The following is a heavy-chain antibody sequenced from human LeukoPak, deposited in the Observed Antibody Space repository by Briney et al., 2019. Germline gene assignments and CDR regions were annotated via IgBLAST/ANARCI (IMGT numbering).Heavy chain of an antibody. CDR2: IRSKTDDETT. CDR3: AKVYCSSTSCYRFGAFDI. D-gene: IGHD2-2*02. J-gene: IGHJ3*02. CDR1: GFTFSSAW. V-gene: IGHV3-15*01. Sequence: GGSLRLSCAASGFTFSSAWMSWVRQAPGKGPEWVGRIRSKTDDETTEYAASVKGRFTISRDNSKNTLYLQMNSLRAEDTAVYYCAKVYCSSTSCYRFGAFDIWGQGTMVTVSS.